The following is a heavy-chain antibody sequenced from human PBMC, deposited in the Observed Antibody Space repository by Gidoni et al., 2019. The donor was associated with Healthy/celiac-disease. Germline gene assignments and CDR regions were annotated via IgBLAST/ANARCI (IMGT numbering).Heavy chain of an antibody. CDR2: ISYDGSNK. CDR1: GFTFSSYG. V-gene: IGHV3-30*18. CDR3: AKGGGYCSGGSCYGDY. D-gene: IGHD2-15*01. Sequence: QVQLVESGGGVVQPGRSLRLSCAAPGFTFSSYGMHWVRQAPGKGLGWLAVISYDGSNKYYADSVKGRFTISRDNSKNTLYLQMNSLRAEDTAVYYCAKGGGYCSGGSCYGDYWGQGTLVTVSS. J-gene: IGHJ4*02.